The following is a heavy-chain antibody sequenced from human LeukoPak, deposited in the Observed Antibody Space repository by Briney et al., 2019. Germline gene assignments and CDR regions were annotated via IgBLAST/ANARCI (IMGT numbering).Heavy chain of an antibody. J-gene: IGHJ4*02. CDR1: GYILTNYW. D-gene: IGHD1-26*01. CDR2: VFPVDSDT. V-gene: IGHV5-51*01. CDR3: ARYDGGATADF. Sequence: GESLQISCKVSGYILTNYWIAWVRQLPGKGLEWMGIVFPVDSDTRYSPSFQGQVTISADKSINTAYLQWSSLKASDTAIYYCARYDGGATADFWGQGTLVTVSS.